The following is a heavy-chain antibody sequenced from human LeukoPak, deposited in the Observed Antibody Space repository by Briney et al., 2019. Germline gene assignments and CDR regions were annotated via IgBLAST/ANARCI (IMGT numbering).Heavy chain of an antibody. CDR1: GYSITNGYD. Sequence: SETLSLTCNGSGYSITNGYDWAWIRQPPGKGLECIGSFYHGESTYYNPALKSRVTISGDASKNQFSLKVNSVTAADTAVYYCAKKDSFIALWGQGTLVTVSS. D-gene: IGHD2/OR15-2a*01. CDR2: FYHGEST. CDR3: AKKDSFIAL. J-gene: IGHJ4*02. V-gene: IGHV4-38-2*02.